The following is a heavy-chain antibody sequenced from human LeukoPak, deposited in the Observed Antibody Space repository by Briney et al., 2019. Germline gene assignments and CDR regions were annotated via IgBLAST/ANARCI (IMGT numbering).Heavy chain of an antibody. CDR1: GVSISSYY. CDR2: IYYSGSN. V-gene: IGHV4-59*12. Sequence: SETLSLTCTVSGVSISSYYWSWLRQPPGKGLEWVGYIYYSGSNNYNPSLKSRATITVTTSNNEFTLMLIFVPAADAAVYLCARGALGVLLSAFDIWGQGTMVTVSS. CDR3: ARGALGVLLSAFDI. D-gene: IGHD3-10*01. J-gene: IGHJ3*02.